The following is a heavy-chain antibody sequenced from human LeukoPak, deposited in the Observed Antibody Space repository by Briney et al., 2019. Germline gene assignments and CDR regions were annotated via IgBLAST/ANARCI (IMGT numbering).Heavy chain of an antibody. CDR2: ISVYNDAT. V-gene: IGHV1-18*01. CDR3: ARRTLDSSGYVFGHPTEPFYFDF. J-gene: IGHJ4*02. Sequence: ASVKVSCKASGFIFTRYGINWVRQAPGQGLEWVGWISVYNDATNYAQKLQGTLSLTTDPSTNTAYMELRSLGSDDTAIYYCARRTLDSSGYVFGHPTEPFYFDFWGQGTLVTVSS. D-gene: IGHD3-22*01. CDR1: GFIFTRYG.